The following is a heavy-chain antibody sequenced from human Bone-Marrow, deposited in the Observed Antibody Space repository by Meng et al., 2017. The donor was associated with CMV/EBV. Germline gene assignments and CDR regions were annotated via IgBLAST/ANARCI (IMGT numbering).Heavy chain of an antibody. D-gene: IGHD3-22*01. CDR3: ARGVIINDY. Sequence: SETLSLTCAVYGGSFSGYYWSWIRQPPGKGLEWIGEINHSGSTNYNPSLKSRVTISVDTSKNQFSLKLSSVTAADPAVYYCARGVIINDYWGQGTLVTVSS. J-gene: IGHJ4*02. V-gene: IGHV4-34*01. CDR2: INHSGST. CDR1: GGSFSGYY.